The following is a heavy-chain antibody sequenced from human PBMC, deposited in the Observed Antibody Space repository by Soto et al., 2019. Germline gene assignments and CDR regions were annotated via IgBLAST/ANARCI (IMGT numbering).Heavy chain of an antibody. Sequence: VGSLRLSCAASGFTFSSYSMNWVRQAPGKGLEWVSSISSSSYIYYADSVKGRFTISRDNAKNSLYLQMNSLRAEDTAVYYCARAGRLGCSSTSCYVTSWGQGTLVTVSS. CDR1: GFTFSSYS. CDR2: ISSSSYI. D-gene: IGHD2-2*01. CDR3: ARAGRLGCSSTSCYVTS. V-gene: IGHV3-21*01. J-gene: IGHJ5*02.